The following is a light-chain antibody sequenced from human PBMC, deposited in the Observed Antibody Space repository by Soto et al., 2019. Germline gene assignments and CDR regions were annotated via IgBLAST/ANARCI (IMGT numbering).Light chain of an antibody. J-gene: IGKJ4*01. CDR2: DAS. Sequence: TLSPSTLSAAVGKRAALAGRASQSVSSYLAWYQQKPGQAPRLLIYDASNRATGIPARFSGSGSGTDFTLTISSLQPEDFATYHCQQSYSTPLTFGGGTRWIS. CDR3: QQSYSTPLT. CDR1: QSVSSY. V-gene: IGKV3-11*01.